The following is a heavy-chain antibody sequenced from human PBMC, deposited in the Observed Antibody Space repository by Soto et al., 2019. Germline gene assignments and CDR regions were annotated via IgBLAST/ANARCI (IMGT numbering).Heavy chain of an antibody. J-gene: IGHJ5*02. Sequence: PSETLSLTCTVSGGSISSYYWSWIRQPPGKGLEWIGYIYYSGSTNYNPSLKSRVTISVDTSKNQFSLKLSSVTAADTAVYYCARHVPVDNWFDPWGQGTLVTVSS. CDR3: ARHVPVDNWFDP. CDR2: IYYSGST. V-gene: IGHV4-59*08. CDR1: GGSISSYY.